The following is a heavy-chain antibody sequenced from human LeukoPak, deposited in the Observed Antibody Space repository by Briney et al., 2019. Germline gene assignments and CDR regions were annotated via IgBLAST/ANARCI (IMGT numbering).Heavy chain of an antibody. CDR1: GFTFSSYE. D-gene: IGHD3-10*02. CDR2: ISSSGSTI. J-gene: IGHJ6*04. CDR3: AELGITMIGGV. Sequence: GGSLRLSCAASGFTFSSYEMNWVRQAPGTGLEWVSYISSSGSTIYYADSVKGRFTISRDNAKNSLYLQMNSLRAEDTAVYYCAELGITMIGGVWGKGTTVTISS. V-gene: IGHV3-48*03.